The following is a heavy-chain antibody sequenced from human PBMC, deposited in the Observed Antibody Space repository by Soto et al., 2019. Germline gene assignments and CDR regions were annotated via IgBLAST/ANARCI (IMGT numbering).Heavy chain of an antibody. CDR2: ISSSSSYI. V-gene: IGHV3-21*01. CDR1: GFTFSSYT. Sequence: EVQLVESGGGLVKPGGSLRLSCAASGFTFSSYTMNWVGQAPGKGREWVSSISSSSSYIYYADSVKGRFTISRDNAKNSLYLQMNSLRAEDTAVYYCARARFKGSGAFDIWGQGTMVTVSS. J-gene: IGHJ3*02. D-gene: IGHD6-25*01. CDR3: ARARFKGSGAFDI.